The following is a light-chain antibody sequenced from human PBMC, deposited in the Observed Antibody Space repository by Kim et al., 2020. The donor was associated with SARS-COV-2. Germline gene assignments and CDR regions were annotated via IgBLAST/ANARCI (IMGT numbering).Light chain of an antibody. CDR1: SSNVGSNT. V-gene: IGLV1-44*01. CDR3: AAWDDSLSAVV. CDR2: RND. Sequence: GQRVTSSCSGSSSNVGSNTVNWYQQLPGSAPTFLIYRNDQRPSGVPDRFSGSKSGTSASLAISGLRSEDEADYYCAAWDDSLSAVVFGGGTQLTVL. J-gene: IGLJ2*01.